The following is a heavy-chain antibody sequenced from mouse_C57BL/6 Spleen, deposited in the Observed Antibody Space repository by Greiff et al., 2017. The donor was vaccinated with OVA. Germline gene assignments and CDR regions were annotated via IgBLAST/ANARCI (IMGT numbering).Heavy chain of an antibody. CDR2: ISSGSSTI. J-gene: IGHJ1*03. Sequence: EVMLVESGGGLVKPGGSLKLSCAASGFTFSDYGMHWVRQAPEKGLEWVAYISSGSSTIYYADTVKGRFTISRDNAKNTLFLQMTSLRSEDTAMYYCARGAYGTRGYFDVWGTGTTVTVSS. CDR3: ARGAYGTRGYFDV. D-gene: IGHD1-1*01. CDR1: GFTFSDYG. V-gene: IGHV5-17*01.